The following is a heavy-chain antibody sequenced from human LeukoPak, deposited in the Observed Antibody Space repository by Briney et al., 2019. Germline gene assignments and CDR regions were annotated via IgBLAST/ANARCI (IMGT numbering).Heavy chain of an antibody. D-gene: IGHD5-24*01. V-gene: IGHV1-18*01. Sequence: ASVKVSCKASGYTFTSYGISWVRQAPGQGLEWMGWISAYNGNTNYAQKLQGRVTITADESTSTAYMELSSLRSEDTAVYYCAISRDGYKGSNAFDIWGQGTMVTVSS. CDR2: ISAYNGNT. CDR1: GYTFTSYG. J-gene: IGHJ3*02. CDR3: AISRDGYKGSNAFDI.